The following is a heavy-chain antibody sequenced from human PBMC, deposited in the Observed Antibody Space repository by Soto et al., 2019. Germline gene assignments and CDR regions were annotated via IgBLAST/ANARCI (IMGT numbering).Heavy chain of an antibody. CDR3: ARDGGVLMVYAALDF. CDR2: ISAYNGNT. Sequence: ASVKVSCKASGYTFTNYGISWVRQAPGQGLEWMGWISAYNGNTNYAQNLQGRVTMTTDTSTTTAYMELRSLRSDDTAVYYCARDGGVLMVYAALDFWGQGTLVTVS. D-gene: IGHD2-8*01. J-gene: IGHJ4*02. CDR1: GYTFTNYG. V-gene: IGHV1-18*01.